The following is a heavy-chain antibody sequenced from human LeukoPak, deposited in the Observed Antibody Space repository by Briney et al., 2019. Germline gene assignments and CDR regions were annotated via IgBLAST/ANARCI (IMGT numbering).Heavy chain of an antibody. J-gene: IGHJ5*01. V-gene: IGHV3-7*01. D-gene: IGHD5-24*01. CDR1: GFTFTTYW. CDR3: ARDGGGYDS. Sequence: GGSLRLSCAASGFTFTTYWMSWVRQTPEKGLEWVANIKEDGSRDYYVDSVKGRFTISRDNAKNLLYLQMKSLRAEDTAIYYCARDGGGYDSWGQGALVTVSS. CDR2: IKEDGSRD.